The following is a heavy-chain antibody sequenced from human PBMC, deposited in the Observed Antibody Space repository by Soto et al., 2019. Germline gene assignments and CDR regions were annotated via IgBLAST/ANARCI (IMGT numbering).Heavy chain of an antibody. J-gene: IGHJ6*03. D-gene: IGHD6-19*01. V-gene: IGHV1-18*01. CDR1: GYSFTNYG. CDR2: ISAYNGNT. Sequence: QDQLVQSGVEVKKPGASVKVSCKASGYSFTNYGITWVRQAPGQGFEWMGWISAYNGNTNYAQKFQGRVTLTTDAPTSTAYVELRSLRSDDTAVYYCARDRGVAPPVAGNTHYYYYIDVWGKGTTVTVSS. CDR3: ARDRGVAPPVAGNTHYYYYIDV.